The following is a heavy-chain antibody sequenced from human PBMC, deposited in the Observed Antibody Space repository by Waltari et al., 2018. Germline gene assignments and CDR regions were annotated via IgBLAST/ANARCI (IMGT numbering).Heavy chain of an antibody. CDR2: IYHTGST. J-gene: IGHJ4*02. V-gene: IGHV4-38-2*02. D-gene: IGHD3-9*01. Sequence: QVQLQESGPGLVKPSETLSVTCTVSGYSISSDSYWGWIRQPPGKGLEWIGSIYHTGSTYYKPSLKSRVTISVDTSKNQFFLKLSSVTAADTAVYYCARSPGYSDSNVIASWGQGTLVTVSS. CDR1: GYSISSDSY. CDR3: ARSPGYSDSNVIAS.